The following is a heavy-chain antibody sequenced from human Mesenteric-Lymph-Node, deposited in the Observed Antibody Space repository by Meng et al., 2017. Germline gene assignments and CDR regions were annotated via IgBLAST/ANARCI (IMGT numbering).Heavy chain of an antibody. CDR2: INHSGST. V-gene: IGHV4-34*01. CDR3: ARVASWRP. D-gene: IGHD1-26*01. CDR1: GGSFSGYY. J-gene: IGHJ5*02. Sequence: VPLQQWGAGLLKPSETLSLSCAVYGGSFSGYYWSWIRQPPGKGLEWIGEINHSGSTNYNPSLKSRVTISVDTSKNQFSLKLSSVTAADTAVYYCARVASWRPWGQGTLVTVSS.